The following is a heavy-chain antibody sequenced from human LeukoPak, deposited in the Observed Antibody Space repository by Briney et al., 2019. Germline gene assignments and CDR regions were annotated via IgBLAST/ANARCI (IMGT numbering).Heavy chain of an antibody. V-gene: IGHV5-51*01. CDR1: GYSFTSYW. D-gene: IGHD2-8*02. J-gene: IGHJ5*02. CDR3: ARTHKGTGSVYWFDP. CDR2: IYPGDAET. Sequence: GESLKISCKGSGYSFTSYWIGWVRQMPGKGLEWMGIIYPGDAETIYSPSLQGQVTISADKSISTAFLQWSSLKASDTAMYYCARTHKGTGSVYWFDPWGQGTLVTVSS.